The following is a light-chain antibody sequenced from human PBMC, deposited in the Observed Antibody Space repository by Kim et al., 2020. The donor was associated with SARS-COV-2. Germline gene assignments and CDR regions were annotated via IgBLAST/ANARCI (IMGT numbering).Light chain of an antibody. J-gene: IGKJ1*01. Sequence: DVVLTQSPPSLPATLGQPASISCRSSQSLVFSDGNIFLNWFQQRPGQSPRRLLFKFSTRGTGVPDRFSGSGSGTDLTLNSSGVEADGVCVYHCMQDSPWPWTFGQGTKVDIK. CDR3: MQDSPWPWT. V-gene: IGKV2-30*01. CDR2: KFS. CDR1: QSLVFSDGNIF.